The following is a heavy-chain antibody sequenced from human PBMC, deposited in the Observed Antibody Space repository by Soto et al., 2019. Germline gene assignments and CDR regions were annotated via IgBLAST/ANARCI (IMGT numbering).Heavy chain of an antibody. CDR3: ARERNSSSWYAWGAFYI. CDR1: GGSISSGGYY. CDR2: IYYSGST. V-gene: IGHV4-61*08. D-gene: IGHD6-13*01. Sequence: NPSETLSLTCTVSGGSISSGGYYWSWIRQHPGKGLQWIGYIYYSGSTNYSPSLKSRVTISVDTSKNQFSLKLSSVTAADTAVYYCARERNSSSWYAWGAFYIWGQGTMVTV. J-gene: IGHJ3*02.